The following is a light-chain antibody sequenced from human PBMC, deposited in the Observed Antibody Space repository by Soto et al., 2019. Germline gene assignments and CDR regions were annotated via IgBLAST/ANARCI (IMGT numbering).Light chain of an antibody. J-gene: IGLJ3*02. Sequence: NFMLTQPHSVSESPGKTVTISCTGNRSGSIASNYVQWYQQRPGSAPTTVIYEDNQRPSGVPARFSGSIDRSSNSASLTISGLKTEDEAYYYCQSYDSSNQVFGGGTKLTV. CDR2: EDN. V-gene: IGLV6-57*02. CDR3: QSYDSSNQV. CDR1: SGSIASNY.